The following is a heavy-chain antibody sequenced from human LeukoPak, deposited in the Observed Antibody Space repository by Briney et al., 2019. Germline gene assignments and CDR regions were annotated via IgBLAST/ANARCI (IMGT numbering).Heavy chain of an antibody. CDR3: ARDTRVGQYLGYYYYGMDV. Sequence: GGSLRLSCAASGFTFSSDWMSWVRQAPGKGLEWLANIKQDGSEKYYVDSVKGRFTISRDNAKNSLYLQMNSLRAEDTAVYYCARDTRVGQYLGYYYYGMDVWGQGTTVTVSS. J-gene: IGHJ6*02. CDR1: GFTFSSDW. V-gene: IGHV3-7*01. D-gene: IGHD3-16*01. CDR2: IKQDGSEK.